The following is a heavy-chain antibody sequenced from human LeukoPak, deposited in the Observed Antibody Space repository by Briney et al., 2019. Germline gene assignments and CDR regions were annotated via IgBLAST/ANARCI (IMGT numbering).Heavy chain of an antibody. CDR3: ARLLRYFDWPGYYFDY. J-gene: IGHJ4*02. CDR2: IYYSGIT. Sequence: KPSETLSLTCTVSGDSIRSSSYYWGWIRQPPGKGLEWIGSIYYSGITYDNPSLKSRVTISVDTSKNQFSLKLSSVTAADTAVYYCARLLRYFDWPGYYFDYWGQGTLVTVSS. V-gene: IGHV4-39*01. D-gene: IGHD3-9*01. CDR1: GDSIRSSSYY.